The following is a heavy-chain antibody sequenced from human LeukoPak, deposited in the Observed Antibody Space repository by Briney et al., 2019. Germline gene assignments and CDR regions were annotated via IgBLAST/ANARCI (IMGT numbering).Heavy chain of an antibody. CDR3: AGSYHYYMDV. J-gene: IGHJ6*03. V-gene: IGHV4-59*01. Sequence: SETLSLTCTVSGGSISNYSWSWIRQPPGKRREWIGYISYIGSTKYNPSLKSRVTISEGTSKKQFSLKLSSVTAADTAVYYCAGSYHYYMDVWGKGTTVTVSS. CDR2: ISYIGST. CDR1: GGSISNYS.